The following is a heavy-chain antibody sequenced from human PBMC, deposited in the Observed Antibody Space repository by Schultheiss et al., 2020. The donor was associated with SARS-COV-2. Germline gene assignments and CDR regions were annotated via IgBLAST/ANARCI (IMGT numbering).Heavy chain of an antibody. V-gene: IGHV3-23*01. CDR1: GFTFSSYA. J-gene: IGHJ4*02. D-gene: IGHD1-26*01. CDR2: ISGSGGST. CDR3: AKELFSSGSYY. Sequence: GESLKISCAASGFTFSSYAMSWVRQAPGKGLEWVSAISGSGGSTYYADSVKGRFTISRDNSKNTLYLQMNSLRAEDTAVYYCAKELFSSGSYYWGQGTLVTVSS.